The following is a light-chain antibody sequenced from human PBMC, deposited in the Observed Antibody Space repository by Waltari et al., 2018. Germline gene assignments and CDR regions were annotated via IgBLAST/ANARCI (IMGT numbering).Light chain of an antibody. CDR3: QHYNAYRT. CDR2: AAS. Sequence: DIQMTQSPSTLSASVGDRVIITCRASQSISTWFAWYQQKPGKAPKLLIFAASSLQTGVPSRFSGSGSGTEFTLTINSLQPDDFATYYCQHYNAYRTFGQGTKVEIK. J-gene: IGKJ1*01. V-gene: IGKV1-5*01. CDR1: QSISTW.